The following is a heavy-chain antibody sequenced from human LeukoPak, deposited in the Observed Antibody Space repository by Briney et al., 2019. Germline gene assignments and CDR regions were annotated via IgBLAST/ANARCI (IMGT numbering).Heavy chain of an antibody. J-gene: IGHJ4*02. CDR1: GFTFSSYA. CDR3: ARDSRANWGSFDY. CDR2: IWYDGSNK. Sequence: GGSLRLSCAASGFTFSSYAMHWVRQAPGKGLEWVAVIWYDGSNKYYADSVKGRFTISRDNSKNTLYLQMNSLRAEDTAVYYCARDSRANWGSFDYWGQGTLVTVSS. V-gene: IGHV3-33*08. D-gene: IGHD7-27*01.